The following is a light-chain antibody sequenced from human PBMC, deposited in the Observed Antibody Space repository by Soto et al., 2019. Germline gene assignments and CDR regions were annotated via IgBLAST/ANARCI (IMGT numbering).Light chain of an antibody. CDR3: QQYGKSAMFT. CDR1: QSVSSSY. CDR2: GAS. V-gene: IGKV3-20*01. Sequence: EIVLTQSPGTLSLSPGDRATLSCRASQSVSSSYFAWYQQKPGQATRLLIYGASNRATGIPDRFSGGGSGTDFTLTISRLEPEDFAVYYCQQYGKSAMFTFGQGTKLEIK. J-gene: IGKJ2*01.